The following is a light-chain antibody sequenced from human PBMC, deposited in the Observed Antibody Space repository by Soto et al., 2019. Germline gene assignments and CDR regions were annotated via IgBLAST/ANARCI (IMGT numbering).Light chain of an antibody. V-gene: IGKV1-5*01. CDR2: DAS. CDR1: QSISGW. CDR3: QQYNSYPYT. J-gene: IGKJ2*01. Sequence: EIQMTQSPSTLSASVGDRVTITCRAGQSISGWLAWYQQKPGSGPKLLIYDASSLESGVPSRFGGSGSGTEFTLTISSLHADDVATYYCQQYNSYPYTFGQGTKLEIK.